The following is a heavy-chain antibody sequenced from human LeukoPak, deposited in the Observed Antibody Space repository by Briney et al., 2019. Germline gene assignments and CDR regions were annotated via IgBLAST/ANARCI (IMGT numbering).Heavy chain of an antibody. D-gene: IGHD3-3*01. Sequence: SVKVSCKPSGGTFNSYAISCVRQAPGQGLEWRGGSIPIFGTANYAQKFQGRVTIIADISTNTAYMELSSLRSEDTAVYYCARDQRNDFWSGYYMDVWGKGTTVTVSS. J-gene: IGHJ6*03. CDR2: SIPIFGTA. CDR1: GGTFNSYA. CDR3: ARDQRNDFWSGYYMDV. V-gene: IGHV1-69*06.